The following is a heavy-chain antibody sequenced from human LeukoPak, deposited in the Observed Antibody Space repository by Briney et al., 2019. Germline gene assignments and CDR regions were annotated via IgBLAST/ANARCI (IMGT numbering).Heavy chain of an antibody. D-gene: IGHD2-15*01. Sequence: RGCLRLSSAASVFTFSGYAMSSVRQAPGKRLEWVSAISGSGGSTTYAASAKGRFTTSRDNSNNTLYLQMNSLRAEDTAVYYCAKVSGYCSGGSCFNYWGQGTLVTVSS. CDR2: ISGSGGST. J-gene: IGHJ4*02. CDR1: VFTFSGYA. V-gene: IGHV3-23*01. CDR3: AKVSGYCSGGSCFNY.